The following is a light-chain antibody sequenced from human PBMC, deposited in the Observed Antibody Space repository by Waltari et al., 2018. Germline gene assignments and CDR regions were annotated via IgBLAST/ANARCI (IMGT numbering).Light chain of an antibody. CDR3: MQSIELPT. J-gene: IGKJ5*01. CDR1: GSFLQTDGKTD. CDR2: EVS. V-gene: IGKV2D-29*02. Sequence: VLTQTPPSLSVTPGQPASLSSKSGGSFLQTDGKTDLYWYLEKSGHSPQILIYEVSSRVSGVPDRISGSGSGTDFTLKISRVEAEDVGVYYCMQSIELPTFGQGTRLEIK.